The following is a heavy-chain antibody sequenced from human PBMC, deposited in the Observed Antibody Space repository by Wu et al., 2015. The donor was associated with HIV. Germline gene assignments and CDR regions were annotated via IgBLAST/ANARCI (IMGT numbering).Heavy chain of an antibody. J-gene: IGHJ5*02. CDR3: ARGSSSSWPNWFDP. D-gene: IGHD6-13*01. Sequence: QVQLVQSGAEVKKPGASVKVSCKASGYTFTSYDINWVRQATGQGLEWMGWMNPNSGNTGYAQEFQGRVTITRNTSISTAYMELSSLRSEDTAVYYCARGSSSSWPNWFDPWGQGTLVTVSS. CDR1: GYTFTSYD. CDR2: MNPNSGNT. V-gene: IGHV1-8*03.